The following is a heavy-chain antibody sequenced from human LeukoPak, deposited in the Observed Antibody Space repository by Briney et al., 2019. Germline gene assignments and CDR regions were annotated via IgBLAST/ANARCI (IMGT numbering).Heavy chain of an antibody. CDR2: INHSGST. J-gene: IGHJ6*02. Sequence: SETLSLTCAVYGGSFSGYYWSWIRQPPGKGLEWIGEINHSGSTNYNPSLKSRVTISVDTSKNQFSLKLSSVTAADTAVYYCARGSEFIPNVWGQGTTVTVSS. CDR1: GGSFSGYY. V-gene: IGHV4-34*01. CDR3: ARGSEFIPNV.